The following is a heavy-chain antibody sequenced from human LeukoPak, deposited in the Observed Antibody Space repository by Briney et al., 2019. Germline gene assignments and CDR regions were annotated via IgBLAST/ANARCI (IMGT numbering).Heavy chain of an antibody. V-gene: IGHV3-7*01. CDR1: GFTFSSYW. D-gene: IGHD6-25*01. Sequence: GGSLRLSCAASGFTFSSYWMSWVRQAPGKGLEWVANIKQDGSEKYYVDSVKGRFTISRDNAKNSLYLQMNSLRAEDTAVYYCARVDSSGTPYYFDYWGQGTLVTVSS. CDR2: IKQDGSEK. J-gene: IGHJ4*02. CDR3: ARVDSSGTPYYFDY.